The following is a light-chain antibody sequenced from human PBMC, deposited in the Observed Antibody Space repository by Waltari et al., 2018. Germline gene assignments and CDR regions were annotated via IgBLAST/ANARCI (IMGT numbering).Light chain of an antibody. J-gene: IGLJ3*02. CDR1: GIEITG. CDR3: QAWDRINYGV. CDR2: DDG. Sequence: FVLTQAPSVSVAPGQTARITCGGDGIEITGWHWYQQRPGQAPELVRDDDGDRPSGIPERFSGSKSWDTATLTISGVEAGDEADYYCQAWDRINYGVFGGGTKLTVL. V-gene: IGLV3-21*02.